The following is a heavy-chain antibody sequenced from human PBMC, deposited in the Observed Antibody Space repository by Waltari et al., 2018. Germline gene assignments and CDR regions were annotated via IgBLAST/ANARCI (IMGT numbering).Heavy chain of an antibody. J-gene: IGHJ5*02. Sequence: QVQLVQSGAEVKKPGASVKVSCKASGYTFTSYYMHWVRQAPGQGLEWMGIINPSGGSTSYAQRFKGRVTMTRDTSTSTVYMELSSLRSEDTAVYYCARETREDIVVVVAATQGFSWFDPWGQGTLVTVSS. D-gene: IGHD2-15*01. CDR1: GYTFTSYY. CDR2: INPSGGST. V-gene: IGHV1-46*01. CDR3: ARETREDIVVVVAATQGFSWFDP.